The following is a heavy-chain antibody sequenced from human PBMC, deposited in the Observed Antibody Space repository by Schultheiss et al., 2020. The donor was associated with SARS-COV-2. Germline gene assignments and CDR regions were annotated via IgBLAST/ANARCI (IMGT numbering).Heavy chain of an antibody. V-gene: IGHV4-34*01. CDR3: ARVPYGGNSEFDY. CDR2: IYYSGST. J-gene: IGHJ4*02. CDR1: GGSFSGYY. Sequence: SETLSLTCAVYGGSFSGYYWSWIRQPPGKGLEWIGSIYYSGSTYYNPSLKSRVTISVDTSKNQFSLKLSSVTAADTAVYYCARVPYGGNSEFDYWGQGTLVTVSS. D-gene: IGHD4-23*01.